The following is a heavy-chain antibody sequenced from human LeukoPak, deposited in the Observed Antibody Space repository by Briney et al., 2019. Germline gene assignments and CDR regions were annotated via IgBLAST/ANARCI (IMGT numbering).Heavy chain of an antibody. CDR2: IYPGDSDT. D-gene: IGHD4-17*01. V-gene: IGHV5-51*01. CDR1: GYSFTRYW. J-gene: IGHJ3*02. CDR3: GRPLGYGDYSGAFDI. Sequence: GESLKISCKGSGYSFTRYWIGWVRQMPGKGLEWMGIIYPGDSDTIYSPSFQGQVTISADKSINTAYLQWSGLKASDTAMYFCGRPLGYGDYSGAFDIGGPGTMVTVFS.